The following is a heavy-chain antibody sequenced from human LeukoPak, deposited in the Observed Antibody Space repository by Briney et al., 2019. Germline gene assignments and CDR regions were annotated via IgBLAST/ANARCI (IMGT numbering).Heavy chain of an antibody. CDR2: IYYSGST. D-gene: IGHD4-11*01. CDR3: ARRPITVGDGIGWFDP. Sequence: SETLSLTCTVSGGSISSSSYYWGWIRQPPGKGLEWIVSIYYSGSTYYNPSLKSRVTISVDTSKNQFSLKLSSVTAADTAVYYCARRPITVGDGIGWFDPWGQGTLVTVSS. V-gene: IGHV4-39*01. CDR1: GGSISSSSYY. J-gene: IGHJ5*02.